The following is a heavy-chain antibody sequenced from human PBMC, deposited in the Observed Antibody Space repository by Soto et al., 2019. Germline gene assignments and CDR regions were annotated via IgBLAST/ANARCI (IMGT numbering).Heavy chain of an antibody. J-gene: IGHJ4*02. CDR2: IIPLLGTA. D-gene: IGHD2-21*01. CDR1: GVTFSSET. CDR3: AAELGDNPASPVDS. Sequence: QVQLVQSGAEVKKPGSSVKVSCKASGVTFSSETISWVRQAPGQGLEWVGGIIPLLGTANYAQKFQGRVTITADESTSTLYIELSSLRSDDTAVDYCAAELGDNPASPVDSWGQGTLVTVSS. V-gene: IGHV1-69*01.